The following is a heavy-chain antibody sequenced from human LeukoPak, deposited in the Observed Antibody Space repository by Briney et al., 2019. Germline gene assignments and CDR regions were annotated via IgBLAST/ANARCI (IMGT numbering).Heavy chain of an antibody. CDR2: IYYSGST. D-gene: IGHD3-9*01. CDR3: AREGAYYDILSGGNYYMDV. CDR1: GGSISSYY. V-gene: IGHV4-59*01. Sequence: SETLSLTCTVSGGSISSYYWSWIRQPPGKGLEWIGYIYYSGSTNYNPSLKSRVTISVDTSKNQFSLKLSSVTAADTAVYYCAREGAYYDILSGGNYYMDVWGKGTTVTISS. J-gene: IGHJ6*03.